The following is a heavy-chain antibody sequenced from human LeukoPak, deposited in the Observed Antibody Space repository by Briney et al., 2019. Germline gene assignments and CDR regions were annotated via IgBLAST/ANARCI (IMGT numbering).Heavy chain of an antibody. Sequence: RPGESLKISCKGSGYSFTNYWLGWVRQVPGKGLEWMGVIHPADSDTRYSPSFQGQVTISVDKSISTAYLQWSSLKASDTAMYYCARRRVHDYGDQMTHYFDYWGQGTQVTVSS. CDR3: ARRRVHDYGDQMTHYFDY. D-gene: IGHD4-17*01. CDR1: GYSFTNYW. J-gene: IGHJ4*02. V-gene: IGHV5-51*01. CDR2: IHPADSDT.